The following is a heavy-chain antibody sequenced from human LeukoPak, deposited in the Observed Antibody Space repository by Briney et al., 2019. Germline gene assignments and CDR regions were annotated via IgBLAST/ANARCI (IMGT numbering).Heavy chain of an antibody. CDR2: IYSSGST. CDR3: AKSGGYGLIDY. J-gene: IGHJ4*02. V-gene: IGHV4-39*01. Sequence: SETLSLNCAVSGASVSGSGYYWGWIRQPPGKGLEWIANIYSSGSTYYNASLQSRVTISIDTSKNQFSLRLNSVTAADTAMYYCAKSGGYGLIDYWGQGTRVTVSS. CDR1: GASVSGSGYY. D-gene: IGHD1-26*01.